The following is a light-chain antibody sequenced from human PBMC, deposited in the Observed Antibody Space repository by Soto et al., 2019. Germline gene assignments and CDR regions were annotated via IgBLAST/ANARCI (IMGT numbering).Light chain of an antibody. V-gene: IGKV3D-20*02. CDR1: QGISNAY. CDR2: GAF. Sequence: EIVLTQSPDTLSLSPGERATLACRASQGISNAYLAWFQQKPGQAPRLLIYGAFTRATDIPDRFSGSGSGTDFTLTISSLEPADFGVYYCQQRHNWPITFGQGTRLEIK. J-gene: IGKJ5*01. CDR3: QQRHNWPIT.